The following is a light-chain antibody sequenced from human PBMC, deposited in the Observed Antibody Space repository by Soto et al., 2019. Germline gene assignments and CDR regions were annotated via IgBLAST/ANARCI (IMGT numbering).Light chain of an antibody. V-gene: IGLV2-14*01. Sequence: QSALTQPASVSASPGQAITLSCTGTNSDVGGYNYVSWYQQHPGKAPKLMIFKVNIRPSGVSNRFSGSKSGNTASLTISGLQAEDEADYYCSSYTSRSTWVFGRGTQLTVL. J-gene: IGLJ3*02. CDR1: NSDVGGYNY. CDR2: KVN. CDR3: SSYTSRSTWV.